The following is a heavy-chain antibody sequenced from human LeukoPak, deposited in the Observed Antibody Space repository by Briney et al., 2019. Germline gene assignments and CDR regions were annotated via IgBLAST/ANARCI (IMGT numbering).Heavy chain of an antibody. CDR2: ISYDENNK. CDR1: GFTFSSSA. J-gene: IGHJ6*02. D-gene: IGHD3-3*01. Sequence: PGGSLRLSCAASGFTFSSSAMHWVRQAPGKGLECVAVISYDENNKYYADSVKGRFTISRDNSKNTLYLQMTSLRAEDTAVYYCARGTDTKPFWSGYWVDVWGQGTTVTVSS. V-gene: IGHV3-30*03. CDR3: ARGTDTKPFWSGYWVDV.